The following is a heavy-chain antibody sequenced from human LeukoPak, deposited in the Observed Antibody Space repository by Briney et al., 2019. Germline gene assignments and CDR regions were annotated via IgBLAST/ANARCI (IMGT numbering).Heavy chain of an antibody. CDR1: GLTFSSYA. V-gene: IGHV3-23*01. CDR2: ISGSGGST. Sequence: GGSLRLSCAVSGLTFSSYAMSWVRQAPGKGLEWASAISGSGGSTYYADSVKGRFTISRDNSKNTLYLQMNSLRAEDTAVYYCAKDGNAFDIWGQGTMVTVSS. CDR3: AKDGNAFDI. D-gene: IGHD2-15*01. J-gene: IGHJ3*02.